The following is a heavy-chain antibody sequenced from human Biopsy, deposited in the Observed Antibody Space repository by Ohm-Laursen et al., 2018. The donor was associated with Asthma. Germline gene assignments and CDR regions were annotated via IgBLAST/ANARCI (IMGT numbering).Heavy chain of an antibody. CDR2: IDQSGYT. CDR3: ARAAITGIRGWFDP. Sequence: GTLSLTCTVSGGSISGYYWSWIRQPPGKGLEWIGEIDQSGYTNYNPSLKSRVTISADTSKNQFHLNLSSVTAADTAVYFCARAAITGIRGWFDPWGQGTQVTVSS. D-gene: IGHD1-20*01. J-gene: IGHJ5*02. V-gene: IGHV4-34*01. CDR1: GGSISGYY.